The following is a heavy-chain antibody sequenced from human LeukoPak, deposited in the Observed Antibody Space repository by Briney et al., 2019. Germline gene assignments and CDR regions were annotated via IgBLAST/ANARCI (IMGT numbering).Heavy chain of an antibody. CDR3: ARDRLGDYDHSAYYDQ. D-gene: IGHD3-22*01. Sequence: PSETLSLTCAVSGGSFSNYLWNWIRQPPGKGLEWVSYICDSGRTIYYADSVKGRFTISRDNAKNSVYLQMNNLRAEDTAVYYCARDRLGDYDHSAYYDQWGQGTLVTVSS. CDR2: ICDSGRTI. CDR1: GGSFSNYL. J-gene: IGHJ1*01. V-gene: IGHV3-11*01.